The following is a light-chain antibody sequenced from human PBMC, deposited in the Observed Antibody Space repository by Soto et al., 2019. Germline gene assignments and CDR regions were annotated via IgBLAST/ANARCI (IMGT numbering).Light chain of an antibody. V-gene: IGLV2-11*01. CDR3: CSYAGSYSYV. CDR1: SSDVGGYNY. CDR2: DVT. Sequence: QSVLTQPRSVSGSPGQSVAISCTGTSSDVGGYNYVSWYQQHPGKAPKLMIYDVTKRPSGVPDRFSASKSGNTASLTISGLQADDEAYYYCCSYAGSYSYVFGTGTKLTVL. J-gene: IGLJ1*01.